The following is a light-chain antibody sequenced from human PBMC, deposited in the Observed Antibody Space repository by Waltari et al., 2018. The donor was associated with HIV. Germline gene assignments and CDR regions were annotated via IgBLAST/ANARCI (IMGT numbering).Light chain of an antibody. V-gene: IGLV3-25*03. J-gene: IGLJ1*01. CDR3: QSADTSGSYV. Sequence: SFELTQPPSVSVSPGQTAKITCSGDALPSQYSYWYQQKPGQAPMLIIYKDTERPSGIPERFSGSSSGTMVTLTINGDQAEDEADYYCQSADTSGSYVFGPGTRVTVI. CDR2: KDT. CDR1: ALPSQY.